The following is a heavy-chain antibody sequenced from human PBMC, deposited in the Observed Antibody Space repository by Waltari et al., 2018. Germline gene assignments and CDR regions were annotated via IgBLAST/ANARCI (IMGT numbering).Heavy chain of an antibody. D-gene: IGHD6-13*01. CDR1: GLTFSRYS. Sequence: EVQLVESGGGLVKPGGSLRLSCAASGLTFSRYSMNWVRQAPGKGLEWVSSISSSSSYIYYADSVKGRFTISRDNAKNSLYLQMNSLRAEDTAVYYCARDLMGIAAYWGQGTLVTVSS. CDR2: ISSSSSYI. CDR3: ARDLMGIAAY. J-gene: IGHJ4*02. V-gene: IGHV3-21*01.